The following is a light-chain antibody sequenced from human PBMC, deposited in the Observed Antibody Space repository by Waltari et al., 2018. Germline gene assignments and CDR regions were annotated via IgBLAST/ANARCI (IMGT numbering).Light chain of an antibody. J-gene: IGLJ2*01. CDR1: SSTIRAGYD. Sequence: QSVLTQPPSVSGAPGQRVTISSTGSSSTIRAGYDVNWYQQLPGEAPKLLIYGNTNRPSGVPDRVSGSKSGTSASLAITGLQAEDEADYYCQSYDSGLGGSVFGGGTKLTVL. CDR3: QSYDSGLGGSV. CDR2: GNT. V-gene: IGLV1-40*01.